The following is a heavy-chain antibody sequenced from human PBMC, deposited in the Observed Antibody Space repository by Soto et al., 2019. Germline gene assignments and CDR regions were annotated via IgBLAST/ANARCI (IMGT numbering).Heavy chain of an antibody. V-gene: IGHV1-46*03. CDR2: INPSGGST. D-gene: IGHD6-6*01. CDR3: ASIGYSSSPSGYYYYMDV. CDR1: GYTLTSYY. Sequence: GASVKVSCKASGYTLTSYYMHWVRQAPGQGLEWMGIINPSGGSTSYAQKFQGRVTMTRDTSTSTVYMELSSLRSEDTAVYYCASIGYSSSPSGYYYYMDVWGKGTTVTVSS. J-gene: IGHJ6*03.